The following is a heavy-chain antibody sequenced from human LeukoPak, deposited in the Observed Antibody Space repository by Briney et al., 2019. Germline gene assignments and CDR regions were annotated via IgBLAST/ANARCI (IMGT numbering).Heavy chain of an antibody. Sequence: PGGSLRLSCTTSGFNFRAYWMGWVRQAPGKGLEWVAVISYDGSNKYYADSVKGRFTISRDNSKNTLYLQMNSLRAEDTAVYYCAKANSSSWSLSYPYYYYGMDVWGQGTTVTVSS. J-gene: IGHJ6*02. CDR3: AKANSSSWSLSYPYYYYGMDV. CDR1: GFNFRAYW. CDR2: ISYDGSNK. V-gene: IGHV3-30*18. D-gene: IGHD6-13*01.